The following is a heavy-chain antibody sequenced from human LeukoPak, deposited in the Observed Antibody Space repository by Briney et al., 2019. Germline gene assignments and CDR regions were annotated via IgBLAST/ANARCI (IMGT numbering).Heavy chain of an antibody. CDR2: IYTSGST. CDR3: ARGFEYSSSSGWFDP. V-gene: IGHV4-4*07. J-gene: IGHJ5*02. D-gene: IGHD6-6*01. Sequence: KPSETLSLTCPVSGNSISSYYWSWIRQPAGNGLEWIRRIYTSGSTNYNPSLKSRVTMSVDTSKNQFSLKLSSVTAADTAVYYCARGFEYSSSSGWFDPWGQGTLVTVSS. CDR1: GNSISSYY.